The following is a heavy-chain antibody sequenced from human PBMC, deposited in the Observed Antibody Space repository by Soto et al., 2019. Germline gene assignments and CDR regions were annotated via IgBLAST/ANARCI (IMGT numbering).Heavy chain of an antibody. CDR3: ARDRSQYESSGYFDN. J-gene: IGHJ4*02. Sequence: GGSLRLSCAASGFSFSTYAMHWVRQAPGKGLEWVAVISYDGSNKYYADSVKGRFTISRDNSKNKLYLQMNSLRAEDTAVYYCARDRSQYESSGYFDNWGQGTLVTVSS. CDR1: GFSFSTYA. V-gene: IGHV3-30-3*01. D-gene: IGHD3-22*01. CDR2: ISYDGSNK.